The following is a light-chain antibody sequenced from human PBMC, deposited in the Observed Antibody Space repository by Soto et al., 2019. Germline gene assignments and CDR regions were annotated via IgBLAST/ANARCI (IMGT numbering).Light chain of an antibody. CDR3: AAWDDSLSGVL. CDR1: SSDVGGYNY. Sequence: QSALTQPRSVSGSPGQSVTISCTGTSSDVGGYNYVSWYQQHPGKAPKLMIYDVSKRPSGVPDRFSGSKSGNTASLTISGLQAEDEADYYCAAWDDSLSGVLFGGGTKVTVL. CDR2: DVS. J-gene: IGLJ2*01. V-gene: IGLV2-11*01.